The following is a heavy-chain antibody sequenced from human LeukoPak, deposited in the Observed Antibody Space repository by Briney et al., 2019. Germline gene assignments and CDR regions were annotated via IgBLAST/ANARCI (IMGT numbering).Heavy chain of an antibody. CDR3: VWSFLEWLFYAGQYYFDY. CDR1: GGTFSSYA. Sequence: ASVKVSCKASGGTFSSYAISWVRQAPGQGLEWMGRIIPIFGTANYAQKFQGRVTITTDESTSTAYMELSSLRSEDTAVYYCVWSFLEWLFYAGQYYFDYWGQGTLVTVSS. D-gene: IGHD3-3*01. CDR2: IIPIFGTA. J-gene: IGHJ4*02. V-gene: IGHV1-69*05.